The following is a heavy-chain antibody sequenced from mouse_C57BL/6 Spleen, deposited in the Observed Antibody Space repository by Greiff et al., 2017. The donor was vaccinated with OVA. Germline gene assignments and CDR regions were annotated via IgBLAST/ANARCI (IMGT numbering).Heavy chain of an antibody. CDR3: ARAGNYYAMDY. CDR2: IYPGSGST. CDR1: GYTFTSYW. V-gene: IGHV1-55*01. Sequence: VQLQQPGAELVKPGASVKMSCKASGYTFTSYWITWVKQRPGQGLEWVGDIYPGSGSTNYNEKFKSKATLTVDTSSSTAYMQLSSLTSEDSAVYYCARAGNYYAMDYWGQGTSVTVSS. J-gene: IGHJ4*01.